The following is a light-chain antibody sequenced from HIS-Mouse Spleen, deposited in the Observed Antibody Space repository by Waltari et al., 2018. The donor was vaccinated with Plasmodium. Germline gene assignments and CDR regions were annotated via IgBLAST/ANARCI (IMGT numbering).Light chain of an antibody. V-gene: IGLV1-40*01. CDR2: GNS. CDR3: QSYDSSLSGYV. Sequence: QSVLTPPPSVSGAPGQRVTISCTGSSPNLGAGYDVPWYPQLPGTAPKRLIYGNSNRPSGVPDRFSGSKSGTSASLAITGLQAEDEADYYCQSYDSSLSGYVFGTGTKVTVL. CDR1: SPNLGAGYD. J-gene: IGLJ1*01.